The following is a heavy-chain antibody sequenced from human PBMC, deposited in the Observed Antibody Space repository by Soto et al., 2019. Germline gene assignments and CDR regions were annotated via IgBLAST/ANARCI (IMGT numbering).Heavy chain of an antibody. V-gene: IGHV3-23*01. CDR2: ISATGGST. CDR3: AKDRLAGNFNY. J-gene: IGHJ4*02. Sequence: GGSLRLSCAASGFTFNNYAMNWVRQAPGKGLEWVATISATGGSTYYADSVKGRFTISRDNSKNTLYLQMNGLRVEDTAVYYCAKDRLAGNFNYWGQEPQFTFS. CDR1: GFTFNNYA.